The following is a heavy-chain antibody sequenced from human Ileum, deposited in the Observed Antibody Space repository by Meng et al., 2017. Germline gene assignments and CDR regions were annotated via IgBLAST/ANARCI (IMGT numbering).Heavy chain of an antibody. CDR1: GFNVRNNF. CDR2: MFSGGTA. Sequence: GGSLRLSCAASGFNVRNNFMSWVRQAPGKGLEWISLMFSGGTAVYSDSVRGRFIISRDESQNSVFLQMNSLSSEDTAVYYCALGADYYYFAMGVWGQGTMVTVSS. CDR3: ALGADYYYFAMGV. V-gene: IGHV3-66*02. J-gene: IGHJ6*02. D-gene: IGHD3-16*01.